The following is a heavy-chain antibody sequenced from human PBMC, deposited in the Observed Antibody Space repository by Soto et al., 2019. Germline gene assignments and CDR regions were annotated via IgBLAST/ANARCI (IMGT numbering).Heavy chain of an antibody. V-gene: IGHV1-18*01. D-gene: IGHD3-10*01. J-gene: IGHJ4*02. Sequence: ASVKVSCKASGYTFSSIGISWVRQAPGQGLEWMGWISPYKGNTHYAQGLQGRVTMTTDTSTSTAYMELRSLRSDDTAVYYCAIDLDASRSYYIYSWGQGTLVTVCS. CDR3: AIDLDASRSYYIYS. CDR1: GYTFSSIG. CDR2: ISPYKGNT.